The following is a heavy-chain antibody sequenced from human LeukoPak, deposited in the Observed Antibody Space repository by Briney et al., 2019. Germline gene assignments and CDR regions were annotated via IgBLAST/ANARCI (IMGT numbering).Heavy chain of an antibody. Sequence: GGSLRLSCAASGFTFSSYWMRWVRRAPGKGLVWVSRINSDGSSTSYADSVKGRFTISRDNAKNTLYLQMNSLRAEDTAVYYCARRYYGDYDAFDIWGQGTMVTVSS. CDR2: INSDGSST. D-gene: IGHD4-17*01. J-gene: IGHJ3*02. CDR1: GFTFSSYW. CDR3: ARRYYGDYDAFDI. V-gene: IGHV3-74*01.